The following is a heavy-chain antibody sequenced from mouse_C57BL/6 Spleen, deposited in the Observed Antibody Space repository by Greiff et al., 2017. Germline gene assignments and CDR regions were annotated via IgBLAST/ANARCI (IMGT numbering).Heavy chain of an antibody. D-gene: IGHD2-4*01. CDR3: ANDYDYDGGRFAY. CDR1: GYAFSSSW. CDR2: IYPGDGDT. Sequence: VKLQQSGPELVKPGASVKISCKASGYAFSSSWMNWVKQRPGKGLEWIGRIYPGDGDTNYTGKFKGKATLTADKSSSTAYMQLSSLTSEDSAVYFCANDYDYDGGRFAYWGQGTLVTVSA. V-gene: IGHV1-82*01. J-gene: IGHJ3*01.